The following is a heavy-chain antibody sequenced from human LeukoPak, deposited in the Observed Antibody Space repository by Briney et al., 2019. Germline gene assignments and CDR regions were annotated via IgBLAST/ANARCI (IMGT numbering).Heavy chain of an antibody. CDR2: INPSGGST. J-gene: IGHJ4*02. CDR3: AGHPPYYYDSSGYSHQFDY. D-gene: IGHD3-22*01. Sequence: ASVKVSCKASGYTFTSYYMHWVRQAPGQGLEWMGIINPSGGSTSYAQKFQGRVTMTRDTSTSTVYMELSSLRSEDTAVYYCAGHPPYYYDSSGYSHQFDYWGQGTLVTVSS. V-gene: IGHV1-46*01. CDR1: GYTFTSYY.